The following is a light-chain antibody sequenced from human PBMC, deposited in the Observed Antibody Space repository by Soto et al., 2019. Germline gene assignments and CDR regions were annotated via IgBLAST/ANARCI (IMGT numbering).Light chain of an antibody. J-gene: IGLJ3*02. CDR2: QVT. CDR1: SSDVGGHGY. V-gene: IGLV2-14*03. CDR3: ASYTSSGTVV. Sequence: QSALTQPASVSGSPGQSVTISCTGTSSDVGGHGYVSWYQQHPGDAPKLMIYQVTKWPSGVSHRFSGSKSGNTASLTISGLQPDDEAEYYCASYTSSGTVVFGGGTKLTVL.